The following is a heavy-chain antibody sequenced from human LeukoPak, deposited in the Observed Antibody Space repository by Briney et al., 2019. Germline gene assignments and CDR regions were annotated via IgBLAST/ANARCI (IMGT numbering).Heavy chain of an antibody. V-gene: IGHV4-39*07. Sequence: SETLSLTCSVSGGSVGSSSYYWGWIRQSPGKGLEWIGNMYYSGSIYYNPSLKSRVTISVDKSNNQFSLNLTSVTAADTAVYYCARPARGDYDSSGYYPFDYWGQGTLVTVSS. CDR1: GGSVGSSSYY. D-gene: IGHD3-22*01. J-gene: IGHJ4*02. CDR2: MYYSGSI. CDR3: ARPARGDYDSSGYYPFDY.